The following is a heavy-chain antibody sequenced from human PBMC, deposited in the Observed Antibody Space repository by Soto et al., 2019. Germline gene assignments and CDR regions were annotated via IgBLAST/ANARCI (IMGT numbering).Heavy chain of an antibody. CDR1: GGTFSRYA. J-gene: IGHJ5*01. CDR2: IIPMFGTT. V-gene: IGHV1-69*01. D-gene: IGHD6-13*01. Sequence: QVQLVQSGAEVRKPGSSVKVSCKASGGTFSRYAINWVRQAPGQGLEWMGGIIPMFGTTNYAQKFKGRVTITADESTSTVYMELNTLRSEDAAVYYCARPSIHGSSWYFWFDPWGQGTLVTVSS. CDR3: ARPSIHGSSWYFWFDP.